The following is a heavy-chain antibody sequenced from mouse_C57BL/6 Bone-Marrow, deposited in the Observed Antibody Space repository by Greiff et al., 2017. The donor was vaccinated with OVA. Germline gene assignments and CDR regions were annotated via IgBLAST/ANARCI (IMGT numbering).Heavy chain of an antibody. J-gene: IGHJ4*01. CDR2: ISNGGGST. Sequence: EVQLMESGGGLVQPGGSLKLSCAASGFTFSDYYMYWVRQTPEKRLEWVAYISNGGGSTYYPDTVKGRFTISRDNAKNTLYLQMSRLKSEDTAMYYCARHAVTADYCAMDYWGQGTSVTVSS. CDR3: ARHAVTADYCAMDY. CDR1: GFTFSDYY. D-gene: IGHD2-2*01. V-gene: IGHV5-12*01.